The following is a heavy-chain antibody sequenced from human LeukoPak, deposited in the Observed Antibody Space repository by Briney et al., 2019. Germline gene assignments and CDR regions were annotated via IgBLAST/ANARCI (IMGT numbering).Heavy chain of an antibody. Sequence: SETLSLTCTVSGGSISSYYWSWIRQPPGKGLEWIGYIYYSGSTIYNPSLKSRVTISVDTSKNQFSLKLSSVTAADTAVYYCARNPGDFWSGYFIFDYWGQGTLVTVSS. CDR3: ARNPGDFWSGYFIFDY. D-gene: IGHD3-3*01. J-gene: IGHJ4*02. V-gene: IGHV4-59*01. CDR1: GGSISSYY. CDR2: IYYSGST.